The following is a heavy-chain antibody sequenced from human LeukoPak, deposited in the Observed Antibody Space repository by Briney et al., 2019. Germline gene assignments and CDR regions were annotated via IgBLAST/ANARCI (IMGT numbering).Heavy chain of an antibody. V-gene: IGHV3-23*01. J-gene: IGHJ4*02. CDR2: ISGSGGST. CDR1: GFTFSSYS. CDR3: AKDWAWGSGSYYNIDLFY. D-gene: IGHD3-10*01. Sequence: GGSLRLSCAASGFTFSSYSMNWVRQAPGKGLEWVSAISGSGGSTYYADSVKGRFTISRDNSKNTLYLQMNSLRAEDTAVYYCAKDWAWGSGSYYNIDLFYWGQGTLVTVSS.